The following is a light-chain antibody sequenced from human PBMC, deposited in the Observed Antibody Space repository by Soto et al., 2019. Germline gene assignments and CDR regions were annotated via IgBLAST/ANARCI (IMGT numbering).Light chain of an antibody. J-gene: IGKJ1*01. CDR3: QQYNNWPPIT. CDR2: DAS. CDR1: QSVRSN. Sequence: EIVMTQSPATLSVSAGERATLSCRARQSVRSNLAWYQQKPGQAPGLLIYDASTRATGIPARFSGSGSGTEFILTISSLQSEDFGVYYCQQYNNWPPITFGQGTKVDIK. V-gene: IGKV3D-15*01.